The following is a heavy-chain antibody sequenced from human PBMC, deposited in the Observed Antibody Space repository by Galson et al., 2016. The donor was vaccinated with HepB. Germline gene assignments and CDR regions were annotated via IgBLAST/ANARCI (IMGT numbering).Heavy chain of an antibody. CDR2: ISHDGGNI. D-gene: IGHD1-1*01. J-gene: IGHJ4*02. CDR3: AREGASYNSDFDY. Sequence: SLRLSCAGSGFTFSSYSMHWVRQAPGKGLEWVAFISHDGGNIQYADSVKGQFSISRDNSKSALYLQMNSLRPEDAAVYYCAREGASYNSDFDYWGQGTLVTVSS. V-gene: IGHV3-30-3*01. CDR1: GFTFSSYS.